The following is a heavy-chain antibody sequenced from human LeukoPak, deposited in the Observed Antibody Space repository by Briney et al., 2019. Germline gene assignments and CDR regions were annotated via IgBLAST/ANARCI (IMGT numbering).Heavy chain of an antibody. J-gene: IGHJ6*02. CDR1: GFTFSSYA. CDR2: ISSSSSYI. D-gene: IGHD2-15*01. CDR3: ARVTRVGYYYYYYGMDV. Sequence: PGGSLRLSCAASGFTFSSYAMHWVRQAPGKGLEWVSSISSSSSYIYYADSVKGRFTISRDNAKNSLYLQMNSLRAEDTAVYYCARVTRVGYYYYYYGMDVWGQGTTVTVSS. V-gene: IGHV3-21*01.